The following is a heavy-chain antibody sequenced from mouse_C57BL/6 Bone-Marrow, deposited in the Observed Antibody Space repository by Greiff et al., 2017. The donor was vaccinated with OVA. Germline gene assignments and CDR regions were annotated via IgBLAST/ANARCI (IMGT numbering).Heavy chain of an antibody. CDR2: IHPNSGST. D-gene: IGHD1-1*01. Sequence: QVQLQQPGAELVKPGASVKLSCKASGYTFTSYWMHWVKQRPGQGLEWIGMIHPNSGSTNYNEKFKSKATLTVDKSSSTAYMQLSSLTSEDSAVYYGARPITTVVARGDYWGQGTTLTVSS. CDR3: ARPITTVVARGDY. V-gene: IGHV1-64*01. J-gene: IGHJ2*01. CDR1: GYTFTSYW.